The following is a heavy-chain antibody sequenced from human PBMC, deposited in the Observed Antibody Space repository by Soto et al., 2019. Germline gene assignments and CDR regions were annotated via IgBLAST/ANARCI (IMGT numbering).Heavy chain of an antibody. J-gene: IGHJ4*01. CDR3: ARDLESVLDGSGSHYDPGFDY. V-gene: IGHV1-69*06. D-gene: IGHD3-10*01. CDR2: IIPIFGTA. CDR1: GGTFSSYA. Sequence: SVKVSCKASGGTFSSYAISWVRQAPGQGLEWMGGIIPIFGTANYAQKFQGRVTITADKSTSTAYMELSSLRSEDTAVYYCARDLESVLDGSGSHYDPGFDYWGQ.